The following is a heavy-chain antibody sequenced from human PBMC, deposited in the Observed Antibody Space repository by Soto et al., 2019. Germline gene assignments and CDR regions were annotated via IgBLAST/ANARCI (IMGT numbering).Heavy chain of an antibody. V-gene: IGHV4-61*01. D-gene: IGHD6-19*01. Sequence: SETLSLTCTVSGGSVSSGSYYWSWIRQPPGKGLEWIGYIYYSGSTNYNPSLKSRVTISVDTSKNQFSLKLSSVTAADTAVYYCARGSPQWPEVWPPGTFDYWGQGTLVTVSS. CDR3: ARGSPQWPEVWPPGTFDY. CDR2: IYYSGST. J-gene: IGHJ4*02. CDR1: GGSVSSGSYY.